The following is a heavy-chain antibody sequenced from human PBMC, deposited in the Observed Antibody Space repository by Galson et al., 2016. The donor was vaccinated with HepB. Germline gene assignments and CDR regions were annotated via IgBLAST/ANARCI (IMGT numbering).Heavy chain of an antibody. V-gene: IGHV3-74*01. D-gene: IGHD1-7*01. CDR2: INGDGVTK. Sequence: SLRLSCAASGFTFSNYWMHWVRQAPGKGLVWLSRINGDGVTKHYADSVKGRFTISRDNAKNTLYLQMNSLRAEDTAVYYCARRDSPWNWADYWGQGALVTVSS. CDR3: ARRDSPWNWADY. J-gene: IGHJ4*02. CDR1: GFTFSNYW.